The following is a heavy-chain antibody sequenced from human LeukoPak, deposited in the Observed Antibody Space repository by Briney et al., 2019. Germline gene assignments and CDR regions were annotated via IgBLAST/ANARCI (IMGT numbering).Heavy chain of an antibody. Sequence: SETLSLTCTVSGGSINNYYWTWIRQPPGKGLEWMGYIFYSGTTNYNPSLRSRITISVDTSKNQFFLKLTSVTAADTAVYYCARLRGNYFPDYWGQGALVTVSS. J-gene: IGHJ4*02. CDR3: ARLRGNYFPDY. V-gene: IGHV4-59*01. CDR2: IFYSGTT. CDR1: GGSINNYY. D-gene: IGHD4-11*01.